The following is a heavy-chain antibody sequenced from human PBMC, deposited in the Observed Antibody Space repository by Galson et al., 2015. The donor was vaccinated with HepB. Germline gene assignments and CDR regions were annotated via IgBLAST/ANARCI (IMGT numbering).Heavy chain of an antibody. CDR2: ISGSGGST. J-gene: IGHJ4*02. D-gene: IGHD4-17*01. CDR3: AYRETDYGDYAPFDY. V-gene: IGHV3-23*01. Sequence: SLRLSCAASGFTFSSYAMSWVRQAPGKGLEWVSAISGSGGSTYYADSVKGRFTISRDNSKNTLYLQMNSLRAEDTAVYYCAYRETDYGDYAPFDYWGQGTLVTVSS. CDR1: GFTFSSYA.